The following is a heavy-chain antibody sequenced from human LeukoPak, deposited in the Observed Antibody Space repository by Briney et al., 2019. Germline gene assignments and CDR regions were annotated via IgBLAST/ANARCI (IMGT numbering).Heavy chain of an antibody. J-gene: IGHJ4*02. CDR2: IYYSGST. CDR3: TTGLWYYDTSGYYLVDY. CDR1: GGSISSSSYY. V-gene: IGHV4-39*07. Sequence: SETLSLTCTVSGGSISSSSYYWGWIRQPPGKGLEWIGSIYYSGSTYYNPSLKSRVTISVDTSKNQFSLKLSSVTAADTAVYYCTTGLWYYDTSGYYLVDYWGQGTLVTVSS. D-gene: IGHD3-22*01.